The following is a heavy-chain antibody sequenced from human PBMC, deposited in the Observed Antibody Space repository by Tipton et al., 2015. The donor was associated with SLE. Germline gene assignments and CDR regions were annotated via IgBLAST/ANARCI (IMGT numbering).Heavy chain of an antibody. CDR2: IYTSGST. CDR3: ARLGIVGARDYFDY. CDR1: GGSISSHY. J-gene: IGHJ4*02. D-gene: IGHD1-26*01. Sequence: TLSLTCTVSGGSISSHYWSWIRQPPGKGLEWIGYIYTSGSTNYNPSLKSRVTISVDTSKNQFSLKLSSVTAADTAVYYCARLGIVGARDYFDYWGQGTLVTVSS. V-gene: IGHV4-4*08.